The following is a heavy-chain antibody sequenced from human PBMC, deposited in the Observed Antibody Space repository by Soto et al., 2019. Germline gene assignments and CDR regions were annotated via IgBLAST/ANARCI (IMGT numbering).Heavy chain of an antibody. D-gene: IGHD6-19*01. Sequence: ELLSLTCSVSGGCISGSYWSWIRQSPGKGLEWLGYVYYTGSTNYSPSLRSRVSISVDTSKNEFSLRLSSVTAADTAVYFWARSVAVPGAHIDYWGQGTQVTVSS. CDR1: GGCISGSY. J-gene: IGHJ4*02. CDR3: ARSVAVPGAHIDY. V-gene: IGHV4-59*01. CDR2: VYYTGST.